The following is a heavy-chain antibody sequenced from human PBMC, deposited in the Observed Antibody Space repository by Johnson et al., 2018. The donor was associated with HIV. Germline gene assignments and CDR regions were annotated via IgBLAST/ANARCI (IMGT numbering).Heavy chain of an antibody. V-gene: IGHV3-30*02. Sequence: QVQLVESGGGVVQPGGSLRLTCAASGFTFSMSAMHWVRQAPGKGLEWVTFIHYDGSNKYYADSVKGRFTISRDNSKNTLHLQMNNVRAEDTAVYYCATSGNYDDDAFDIWGQGTMVTVSS. J-gene: IGHJ3*02. D-gene: IGHD3-22*01. CDR3: ATSGNYDDDAFDI. CDR2: IHYDGSNK. CDR1: GFTFSMSA.